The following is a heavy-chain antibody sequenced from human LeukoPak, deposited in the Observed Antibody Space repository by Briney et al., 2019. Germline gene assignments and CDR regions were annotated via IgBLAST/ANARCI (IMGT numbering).Heavy chain of an antibody. CDR2: IIPIFGTA. J-gene: IGHJ4*02. D-gene: IGHD3-9*01. V-gene: IGHV1-69*06. CDR3: ARARSLYYDILTGYEYDY. CDR1: GGTFSSYA. Sequence: ASVEVSCKASGGTFSSYAISWVRQAPGQGLEWMGGIIPIFGTANYAQKFQGRVTITADKSTSTAYMELSSLRSEDTAVYYCARARSLYYDILTGYEYDYWGQGTLVTVSS.